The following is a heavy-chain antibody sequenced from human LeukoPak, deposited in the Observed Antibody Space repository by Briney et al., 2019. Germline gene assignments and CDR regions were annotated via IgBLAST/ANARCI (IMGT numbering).Heavy chain of an antibody. V-gene: IGHV3-23*01. CDR3: AKASKMDTILPPFDY. CDR1: GFTFSSYA. J-gene: IGHJ4*02. D-gene: IGHD5-24*01. Sequence: PGGSLRLSCAASGFTFSSYAMSWVRQAPGKGLEWVSSISSNGGSTYYADSAKGRFTISRDNSKNTLYLQMNSLRAEDTAVYYCAKASKMDTILPPFDYWGQGTLVTVSS. CDR2: ISSNGGST.